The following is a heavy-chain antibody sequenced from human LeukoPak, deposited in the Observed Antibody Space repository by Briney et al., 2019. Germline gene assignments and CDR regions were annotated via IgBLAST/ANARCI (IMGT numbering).Heavy chain of an antibody. Sequence: GGSLRLSCAASGVTFRSYSMNWVRQAPGKGLEWVSSISSSSSYIYYADSVKGRFTISRDNAKNSLYLQMNSLRAEDTAVYCCARGSRYYDFWSGYNWFDPWGQGTLVTVSS. CDR1: GVTFRSYS. J-gene: IGHJ5*02. CDR2: ISSSSSYI. V-gene: IGHV3-21*01. CDR3: ARGSRYYDFWSGYNWFDP. D-gene: IGHD3-3*01.